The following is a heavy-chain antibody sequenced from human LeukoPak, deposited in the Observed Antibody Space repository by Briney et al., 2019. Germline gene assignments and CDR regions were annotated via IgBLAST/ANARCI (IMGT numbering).Heavy chain of an antibody. Sequence: GGSLRLSCAASGFTFSSYSMNWVRQAPGKGLEWVSYISSSSSYIYYADSVKGRFTISRDNAKNSLYLQMNSLRAEDTAVYYCARGEPDYVWGSYRYPDYWGQGTLVTVSS. CDR1: GFTFSSYS. D-gene: IGHD3-16*02. J-gene: IGHJ4*02. CDR3: ARGEPDYVWGSYRYPDY. V-gene: IGHV3-21*05. CDR2: ISSSSSYI.